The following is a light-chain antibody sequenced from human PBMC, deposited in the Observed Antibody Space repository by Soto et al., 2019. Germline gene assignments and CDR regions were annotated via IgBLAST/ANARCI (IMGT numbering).Light chain of an antibody. J-gene: IGKJ3*01. CDR3: QQYGSRTIT. CDR2: GAS. Sequence: EIVLTQSPGTLSLSPGERATLSCRASQSVSSSYLAWYQQKPGQAPRLLIYGASSRATGIPDRFSGSGSGTDFTLTISRLEPEDFAVYYCQQYGSRTITFGPGTKVDIK. V-gene: IGKV3-20*01. CDR1: QSVSSSY.